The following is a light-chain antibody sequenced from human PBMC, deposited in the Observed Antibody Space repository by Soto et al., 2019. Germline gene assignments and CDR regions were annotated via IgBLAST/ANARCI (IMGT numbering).Light chain of an antibody. CDR1: QNVRSDY. J-gene: IGKJ4*01. CDR2: GVS. Sequence: EIVLTQSPATLSLSRGDRATLSCRASQNVRSDYFAWYQQKPGQAPRVIIFGVSTRASATPDRFRGSGSGTYLTLTIRRLEPHDFALYYCQQYCNSPLTFGGGTKVDI. V-gene: IGKV3-20*01. CDR3: QQYCNSPLT.